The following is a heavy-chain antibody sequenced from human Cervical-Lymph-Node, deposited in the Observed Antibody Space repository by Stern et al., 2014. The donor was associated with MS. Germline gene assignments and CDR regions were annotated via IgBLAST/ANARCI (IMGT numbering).Heavy chain of an antibody. J-gene: IGHJ6*02. Sequence: QVQLVESGAEVKKPGASVKVSCKASGYTFTSYGISWVRQAPGQGLEWMGWISAYNGTTNYAQKLQGRVTMTTDTSTSTAYMELRSLRSDDTAVYYCARDQYSSSSWERYYYXXXMDVWGXXXTVTVSS. D-gene: IGHD6-6*01. CDR1: GYTFTSYG. CDR2: ISAYNGTT. CDR3: ARDQYSSSSWERYYYXXXMDV. V-gene: IGHV1-18*04.